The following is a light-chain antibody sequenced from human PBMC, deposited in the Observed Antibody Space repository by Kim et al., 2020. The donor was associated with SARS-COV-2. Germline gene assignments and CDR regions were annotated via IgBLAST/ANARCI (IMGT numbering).Light chain of an antibody. CDR2: DAS. J-gene: IGKJ2*01. Sequence: ASVGDRVTITCQASQDISNYLNWYQQKPGKAPKLLIYDASNLETGVPSRFSGSGSGTDFTFTISSLQPEDIATYYCQQYDNLPSYTFGQGTKLEI. CDR3: QQYDNLPSYT. V-gene: IGKV1-33*01. CDR1: QDISNY.